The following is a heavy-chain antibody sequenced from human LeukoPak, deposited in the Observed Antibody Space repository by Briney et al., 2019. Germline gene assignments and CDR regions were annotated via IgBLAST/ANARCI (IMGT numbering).Heavy chain of an antibody. D-gene: IGHD2-2*01. Sequence: ASVKVSCEASGYTFTSYGISWVRQAPGQGLEWMGWISAYNGNTNYAQKLQGRVTMTTDTSTSTAYMELRSLRSDDTAVFYCARAFTCSSTSCTNQNLVYWGQGTLVTVSS. CDR3: ARAFTCSSTSCTNQNLVY. CDR2: ISAYNGNT. CDR1: GYTFTSYG. V-gene: IGHV1-18*01. J-gene: IGHJ4*02.